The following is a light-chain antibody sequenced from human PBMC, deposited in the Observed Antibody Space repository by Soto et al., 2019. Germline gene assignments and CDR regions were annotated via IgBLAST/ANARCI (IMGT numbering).Light chain of an antibody. J-gene: IGLJ1*01. Sequence: SVLTPPPSASGTPGQRVTISCSGSSSTIGSITVNWYQQLPGTAPKLLIYSNNQRPSGVPDRFSGSKSGTSASLAISGLQSEDEADYYCAAWDDSLNGYVFGTGTKVTVL. V-gene: IGLV1-44*01. CDR2: SNN. CDR3: AAWDDSLNGYV. CDR1: SSTIGSIT.